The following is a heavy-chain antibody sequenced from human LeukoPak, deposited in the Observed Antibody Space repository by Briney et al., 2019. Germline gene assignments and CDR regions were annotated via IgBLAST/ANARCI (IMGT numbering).Heavy chain of an antibody. V-gene: IGHV4-39*07. D-gene: IGHD3-3*01. Sequence: SETLSLTCIVSGGSISTSSCYWDWVRQPPGKGLEWIGSIYYSGSTYYSPSLKSRVTISVDTSKNQFSLKLNSMTAADTAVYYCARITDRTIFGEIMHGFDIWGQGTPVTVSS. CDR2: IYYSGST. CDR1: GGSISTSSCY. J-gene: IGHJ3*02. CDR3: ARITDRTIFGEIMHGFDI.